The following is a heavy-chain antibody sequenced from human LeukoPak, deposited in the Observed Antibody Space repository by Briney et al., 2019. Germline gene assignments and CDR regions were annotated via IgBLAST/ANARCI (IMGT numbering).Heavy chain of an antibody. V-gene: IGHV3-9*01. CDR3: AKDIAAVAGFDY. CDR2: ISWNSGSI. Sequence: PGGSLRLSCAASGFTFDDYAMHWVRQAPGKGLEWVSGISWNSGSIGYADSVKGRFTISRDNAKNSLYLQMNSLRAEDTALYYCAKDIAAVAGFDYWGQGTLVTVSS. CDR1: GFTFDDYA. D-gene: IGHD6-19*01. J-gene: IGHJ4*02.